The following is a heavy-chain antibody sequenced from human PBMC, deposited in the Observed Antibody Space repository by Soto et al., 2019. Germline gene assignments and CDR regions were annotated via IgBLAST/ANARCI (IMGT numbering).Heavy chain of an antibody. D-gene: IGHD6-6*01. J-gene: IGHJ4*02. CDR2: VYYTGTT. CDR3: ARGLSSPSAAGV. V-gene: IGHV4-61*08. CDR1: GDSVSSGGAY. Sequence: SETLSLTCSVSGDSVSSGGAYWSWIRQLPGKGLEWIGCVYYTGTTNYTPSLTSRVTISVDTSKNQFSLNVNSVTAADTAVYYCARGLSSPSAAGVWGQGTLVTVSS.